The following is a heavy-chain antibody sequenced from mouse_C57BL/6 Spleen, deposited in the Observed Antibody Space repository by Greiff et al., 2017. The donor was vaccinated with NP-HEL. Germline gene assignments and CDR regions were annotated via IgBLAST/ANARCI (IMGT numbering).Heavy chain of an antibody. V-gene: IGHV1-55*01. Sequence: VQLQQSGAELVKPGASVKMSCKASGYTFTSYWITWVKQRPGQGLEWIGDIYPGSGSTNYNEKFKSKATLTVDTSSSTAYMQLSSLTSEDSAVYYCARWYYGSSYDYYAMDYWGQGTSVTVSS. J-gene: IGHJ4*01. D-gene: IGHD1-1*01. CDR3: ARWYYGSSYDYYAMDY. CDR1: GYTFTSYW. CDR2: IYPGSGST.